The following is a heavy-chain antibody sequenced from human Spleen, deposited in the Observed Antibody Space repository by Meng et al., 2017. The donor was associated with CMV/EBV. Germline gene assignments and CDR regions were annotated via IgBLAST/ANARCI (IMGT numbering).Heavy chain of an antibody. CDR1: GYRFSDYF. J-gene: IGHJ4*02. V-gene: IGHV1-18*04. CDR2: ISANNGDT. D-gene: IGHD6-13*01. CDR3: ARRSLDY. Sequence: ASVKVSCKTSGYRFSDYFLHWVRQAPGQGPEWMGWISANNGDTNYAQKLLGRVTMTTDTSTSTAYMELRSLRSDDTAVYYCARRSLDYWGQGTLVTVSS.